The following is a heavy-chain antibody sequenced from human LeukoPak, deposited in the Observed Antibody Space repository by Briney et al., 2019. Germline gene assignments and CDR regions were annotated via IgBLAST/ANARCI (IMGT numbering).Heavy chain of an antibody. J-gene: IGHJ4*02. D-gene: IGHD3-22*01. CDR1: GGSISSGDYY. CDR3: AREKRYYDSSGYYYFDY. V-gene: IGHV4-61*08. Sequence: SETLSLTCTVSGGSISSGDYYWSWIRQPPGKGLEWIGYIYYSGSTNYNPSLKSRVTISVDTSKNQFSLKLSSVTAADTAVYYCAREKRYYDSSGYYYFDYWGQGTLVTVSS. CDR2: IYYSGST.